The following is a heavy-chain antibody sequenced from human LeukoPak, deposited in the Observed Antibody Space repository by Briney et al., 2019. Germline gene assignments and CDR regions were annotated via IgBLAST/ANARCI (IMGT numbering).Heavy chain of an antibody. J-gene: IGHJ4*02. D-gene: IGHD6-6*01. CDR3: AKDQVAAPPLDY. CDR1: GFTFSSYG. Sequence: GDPLTLSCAASGFTFSSYGMHWVRQAPGKGLEWVAFIRYDGSNKYYPDSVKCRFTISRENSKNTRYLQMNSLRAEDTAVYYCAKDQVAAPPLDYWGQGTLVTVSS. CDR2: IRYDGSNK. V-gene: IGHV3-30*02.